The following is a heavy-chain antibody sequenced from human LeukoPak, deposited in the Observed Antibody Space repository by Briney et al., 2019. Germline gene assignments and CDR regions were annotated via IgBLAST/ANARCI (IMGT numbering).Heavy chain of an antibody. J-gene: IGHJ4*02. CDR3: ARALYCSRTSCYRDYYFDR. CDR1: GFTFSSYG. D-gene: IGHD2-2*02. CDR2: IWYDGSNK. Sequence: GGSLRLSCAASGFTFSSYGMYWVRQAPGKGLEWVAVIWYDGSNKYYADSVKGRFIISRDNSKNTVYLQMNSLRAEDTAVYYCARALYCSRTSCYRDYYFDRWGQGTLVTVSS. V-gene: IGHV3-33*01.